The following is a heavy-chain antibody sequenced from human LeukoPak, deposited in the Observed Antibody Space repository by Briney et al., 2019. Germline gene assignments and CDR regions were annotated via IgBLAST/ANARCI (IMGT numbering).Heavy chain of an antibody. CDR1: GYTFTGYY. J-gene: IGHJ3*02. CDR2: MNPNSGNT. CDR3: ARVIYSGSYQGSDAFDI. Sequence: ASVKVSCKASGYTFTGYYMHWVRQAPGQGLEWMGWMNPNSGNTGYAQKFQGRVTITRNTSISTAYMELSSLRSEDTAVYYCARVIYSGSYQGSDAFDIWGQGTVVTVSS. V-gene: IGHV1-8*03. D-gene: IGHD1-26*01.